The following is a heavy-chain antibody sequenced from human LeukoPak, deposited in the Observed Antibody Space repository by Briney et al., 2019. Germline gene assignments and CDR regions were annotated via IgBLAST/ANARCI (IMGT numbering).Heavy chain of an antibody. V-gene: IGHV6-1*01. CDR3: ARMGPTLTGRTYGMDV. D-gene: IGHD2-8*01. CDR2: TYYRSKWYN. J-gene: IGHJ6*02. Sequence: SQTLSLTCAISGDSVSSNSVAWNWIRQSPSRALEWLGRTYYRSKWYNDYAVSVKSRITINPDTSKNQFSLQLNSVTPEDSAVYYCARMGPTLTGRTYGMDVWGQGTTVTVSS. CDR1: GDSVSSNSVA.